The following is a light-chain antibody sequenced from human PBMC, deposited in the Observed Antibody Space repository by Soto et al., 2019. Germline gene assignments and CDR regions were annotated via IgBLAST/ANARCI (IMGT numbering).Light chain of an antibody. CDR2: ASS. V-gene: IGKV1-39*01. Sequence: DIQMTQSPSSLSASVGDRVTITCRASQSSSSYLNWYQQKPGKAPKLLIDASSSLQSGVPSRFSGSGSGTDFTLTISSLQPEDCATYYFQLSYSFGGGTKVEIK. CDR1: QSSSSY. CDR3: QLSYS. J-gene: IGKJ4*01.